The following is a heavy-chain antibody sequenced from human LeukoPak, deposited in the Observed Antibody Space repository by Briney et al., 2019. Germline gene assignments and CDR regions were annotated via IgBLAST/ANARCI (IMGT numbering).Heavy chain of an antibody. Sequence: LPGGSLTLSCAASGFSVTSNYMSWVRQAPGKGLEWVSVLYSSGYTKYADSVKGRFSISRDTSENTLSLQMNSLRAEDSAVYYCAAKGNGYTGTYVFAHWGRGTLVTVSS. CDR2: LYSSGYT. J-gene: IGHJ4*02. CDR3: AAKGNGYTGTYVFAH. CDR1: GFSVTSNY. V-gene: IGHV3-66*01. D-gene: IGHD5-12*01.